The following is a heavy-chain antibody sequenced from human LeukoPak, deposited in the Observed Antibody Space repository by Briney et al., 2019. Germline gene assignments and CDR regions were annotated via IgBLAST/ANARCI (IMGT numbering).Heavy chain of an antibody. D-gene: IGHD6-13*01. CDR2: IYTSGST. CDR3: ARGSFIFDY. Sequence: SQTLSLTCTVSGGSISSGSYYWSWIRQPAGKGLEWIGRIYTSGSTNYNPSLKSRVTISVDTSENQFSLKLSSVTAADTAVYYCARGSFIFDYWGQGALVTVSS. V-gene: IGHV4-61*02. J-gene: IGHJ4*02. CDR1: GGSISSGSYY.